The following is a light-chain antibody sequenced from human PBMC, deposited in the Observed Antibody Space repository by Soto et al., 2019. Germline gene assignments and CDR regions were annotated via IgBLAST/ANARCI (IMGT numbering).Light chain of an antibody. CDR3: QQYNSYSPMYT. CDR2: KAS. V-gene: IGKV1-5*03. CDR1: QSISSW. Sequence: DIQMTQSPSTLSASVGDRVTITCRASQSISSWLAWYQQKPGKAPKLLIYKASSLESGVTSRFSVSGSGTEFTLTISSLQPDDFATYYCQQYNSYSPMYTFGQGTKLEIK. J-gene: IGKJ2*01.